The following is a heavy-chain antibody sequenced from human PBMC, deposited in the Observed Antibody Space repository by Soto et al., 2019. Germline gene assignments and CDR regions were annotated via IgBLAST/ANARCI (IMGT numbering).Heavy chain of an antibody. CDR3: AKDQGATIRGWFDP. CDR2: ISYDGSNK. Sequence: QVQLVESGGGVVQPGRSLRLSCAASGFTFSSYGMHWVRQAPGKGLEWVAVISYDGSNKYYADSVKGRFTISRDNPKNTLYLQMNSLRAEDTAVYYCAKDQGATIRGWFDPWGQGTLVTVSS. J-gene: IGHJ5*02. V-gene: IGHV3-30*18. D-gene: IGHD3-10*01. CDR1: GFTFSSYG.